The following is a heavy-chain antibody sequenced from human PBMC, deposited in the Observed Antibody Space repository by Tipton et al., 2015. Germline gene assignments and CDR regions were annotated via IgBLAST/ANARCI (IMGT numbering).Heavy chain of an antibody. CDR2: ISPRGDRQ. CDR1: GFLFRDYD. J-gene: IGHJ5*02. CDR3: ASLYCSSTNCHSWFDP. D-gene: IGHD2-2*01. Sequence: SLRLSCQVSGFLFRDYDMAWVRQAPGKGLEWVSAISPRGDRQYYADSVRGRFTISRDNANDTLFLQMDNLRGEDTAVYYCASLYCSSTNCHSWFDPWGQGTLVTVSS. V-gene: IGHV3-23*01.